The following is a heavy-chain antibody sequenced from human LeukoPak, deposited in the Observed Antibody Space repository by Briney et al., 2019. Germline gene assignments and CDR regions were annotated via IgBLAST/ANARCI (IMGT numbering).Heavy chain of an antibody. J-gene: IGHJ6*03. Sequence: SETLSLTCAVYGGSFSGYYWSWIRQPPGKGLEWIGEINHSGSTNYNPSLKSRVTISVDTSKNQFSLKLSSVTAADTAVYYCARVKNTENGLYYYYYYMDVWGKGTTVTVSS. CDR2: INHSGST. CDR3: ARVKNTENGLYYYYYYMDV. CDR1: GGSFSGYY. V-gene: IGHV4-34*01. D-gene: IGHD5-18*01.